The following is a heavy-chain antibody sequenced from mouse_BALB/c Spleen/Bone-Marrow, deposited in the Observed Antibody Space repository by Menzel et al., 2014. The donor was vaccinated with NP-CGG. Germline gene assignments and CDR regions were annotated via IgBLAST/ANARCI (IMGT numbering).Heavy chain of an antibody. CDR1: GYTFTSYW. J-gene: IGHJ2*01. Sequence: DLVKPGASVKLSCKASGYTFTSYWINWIKQRPGQGLEWIGRIAPGSGSTYYNEMFKGKATLTVDTSSSTAYILLSSLSSEDSAVYFCAYYRYDENYWGQGTTLTVSS. D-gene: IGHD2-14*01. CDR2: IAPGSGST. V-gene: IGHV1S41*01. CDR3: AYYRYDENY.